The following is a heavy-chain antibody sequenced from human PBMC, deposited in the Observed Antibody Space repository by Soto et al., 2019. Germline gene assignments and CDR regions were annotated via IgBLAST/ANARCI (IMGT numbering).Heavy chain of an antibody. CDR2: ISYDGSNK. V-gene: IGHV3-30*18. Sequence: QVQLVESGGGVVQPGRSLRLSCAASGFTFSSYGMHWVRQAPGKGLEWVAVISYDGSNKYYADSVKGRFTISRDNSKNTLYLQMNSQRAEDPAVYYCAKDEVDYWCQGTLVTVSS. CDR3: AKDEVDY. J-gene: IGHJ4*02. CDR1: GFTFSSYG.